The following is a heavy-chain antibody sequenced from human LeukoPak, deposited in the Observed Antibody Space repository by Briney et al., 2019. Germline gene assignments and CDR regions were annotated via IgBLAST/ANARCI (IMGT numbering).Heavy chain of an antibody. D-gene: IGHD2-2*02. CDR1: GFTFSSYS. CDR2: ISSSSSTI. Sequence: GGSLRPSCAASGFTFSSYSMNWVRQAPGKGLEWVSYISSSSSTIYYADSVKGRFTISRDNAKNSLYLQMNSQRAEDTAVYYCAREGAIPSPGSYYYGMDVWGQGTTVTVSS. V-gene: IGHV3-48*01. J-gene: IGHJ6*02. CDR3: AREGAIPSPGSYYYGMDV.